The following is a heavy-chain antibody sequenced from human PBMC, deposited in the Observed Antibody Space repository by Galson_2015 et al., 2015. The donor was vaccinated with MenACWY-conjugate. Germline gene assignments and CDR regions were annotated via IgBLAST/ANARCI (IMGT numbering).Heavy chain of an antibody. CDR3: VTTKRLLFDY. Sequence: SLRLSCAASGFTFSSYAMHWVRQAPGKGLEYVSAISRNGGTTYYPHSVQGRFTISSDTSTHTLYLQLSSLRAEDTAVYYCVTTKRLLFDYGGHGTLVTFAS. CDR2: ISRNGGTT. CDR1: GFTFSSYA. J-gene: IGHJ4*01. V-gene: IGHV3-64D*06. D-gene: IGHD1-1*01.